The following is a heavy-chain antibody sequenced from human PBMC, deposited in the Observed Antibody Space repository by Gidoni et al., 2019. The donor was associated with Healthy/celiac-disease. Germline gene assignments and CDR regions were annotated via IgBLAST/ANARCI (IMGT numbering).Heavy chain of an antibody. Sequence: QVQLQQWGAGLLKPSETLSLTCAVYGGSFSGYYWSWIRQPPGKGLEWIGESNHSGSTNYNPSRKSRVTISVDTSKNQFSLKLSSVTAADTAVYYCAREVVVTANRYFDYWGQGTLVTVSS. V-gene: IGHV4-34*01. J-gene: IGHJ4*02. CDR2: SNHSGST. D-gene: IGHD2-21*02. CDR3: AREVVVTANRYFDY. CDR1: GGSFSGYY.